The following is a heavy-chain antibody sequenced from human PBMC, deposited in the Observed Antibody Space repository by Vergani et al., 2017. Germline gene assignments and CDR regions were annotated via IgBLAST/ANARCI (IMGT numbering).Heavy chain of an antibody. V-gene: IGHV3-9*02. J-gene: IGHJ5*02. Sequence: EVQLEESGGGLILPGGSLRLSCVASGFTSAGYAMHWVRQAPGKGLEWVSGIRWNSNSRDYADSVKGRFTISRDNAKNSLYTKMNSLRAEDTAFYYCSKDLGTSSWGGGFDPWCQGTLVTVSS. CDR1: GFTSAGYA. D-gene: IGHD6-6*01. CDR3: SKDLGTSSWGGGFDP. CDR2: IRWNSNSR.